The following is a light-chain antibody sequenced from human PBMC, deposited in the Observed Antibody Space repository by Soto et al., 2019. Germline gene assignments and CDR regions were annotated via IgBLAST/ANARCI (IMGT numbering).Light chain of an antibody. Sequence: DIQMTQSPSSLSASVEDRVIITCRASQSISNHLNWYQQKPGKAPKLLIFAASSLQSGIPSRFSGSSTGPDFTLTISSLQPEDCATYYCQQSYSSPPTFGQGTKVDIK. CDR3: QQSYSSPPT. V-gene: IGKV1-39*01. CDR2: AAS. J-gene: IGKJ1*01. CDR1: QSISNH.